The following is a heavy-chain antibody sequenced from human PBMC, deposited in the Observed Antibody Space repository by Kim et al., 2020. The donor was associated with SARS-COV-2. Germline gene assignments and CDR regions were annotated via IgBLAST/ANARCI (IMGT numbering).Heavy chain of an antibody. CDR3: ARQINLAASYYHS. V-gene: IGHV4-39*01. CDR1: CGTISSSSYY. Sequence: SETLSLTCTVSCGTISSSSYYWGWIRQRTGKGLDWLGSIYYSGNTYYNPSLKSRVTIYVYTSKNQFSLKLSSVTAADTAVYYCARQINLAASYYHSWCQG. CDR2: IYYSGNT. J-gene: IGHJ4*02. D-gene: IGHD6-25*01.